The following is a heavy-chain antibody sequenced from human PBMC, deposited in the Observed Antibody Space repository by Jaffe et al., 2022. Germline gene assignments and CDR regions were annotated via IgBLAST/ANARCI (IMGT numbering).Heavy chain of an antibody. D-gene: IGHD6-19*01. V-gene: IGHV2-70*20. CDR3: ARIAVAGPHYYYYYMDV. CDR2: IDWDDDK. Sequence: QVTLRESGPALVKPTQTLTLTCTFSGFSLSTSGMCVSWVRQPPGKALEWLALIDWDDDKYYSTSLKTRLTISKDTSKNQVVLTMTNMDPVDTATYYCARIAVAGPHYYYYYMDVWGKGTTVTVSS. J-gene: IGHJ6*03. CDR1: GFSLSTSGMC.